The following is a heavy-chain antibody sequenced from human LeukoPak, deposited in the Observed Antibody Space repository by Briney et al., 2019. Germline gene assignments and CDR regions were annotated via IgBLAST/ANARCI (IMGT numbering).Heavy chain of an antibody. J-gene: IGHJ5*02. Sequence: SHTLSLTCTVSGGAISSYDWTWIRQPTGKGLDLIEYIYYSGSNNYHPLLKRRVTILVATSKHQSLLKLSSVTAADTAVYYCARGHAQQLCWFDPWGQGTLVTVS. V-gene: IGHV4-59*01. CDR3: ARGHAQQLCWFDP. CDR2: IYYSGSN. D-gene: IGHD6-13*01. CDR1: GGAISSYD.